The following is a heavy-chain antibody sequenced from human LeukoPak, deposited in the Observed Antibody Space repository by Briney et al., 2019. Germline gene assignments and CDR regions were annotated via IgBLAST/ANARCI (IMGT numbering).Heavy chain of an antibody. CDR3: ARTRGTVTTRYFDL. CDR1: GGSISSGGYS. J-gene: IGHJ2*01. CDR2: IYHSGST. V-gene: IGHV4-30-2*01. D-gene: IGHD4-17*01. Sequence: SQTLSLTCAVSGGSISSGGYSWSWIRQPPGKGLEWIGYIYHSGSTYYNPSLKSRVTISVDRSKNQFSLKLSSVTAVDTAVYYCARTRGTVTTRYFDLWGRGTLVTVSS.